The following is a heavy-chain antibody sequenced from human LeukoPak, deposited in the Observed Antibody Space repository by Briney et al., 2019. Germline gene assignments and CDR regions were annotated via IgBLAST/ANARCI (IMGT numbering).Heavy chain of an antibody. CDR2: ISGSGGST. V-gene: IGHV3-23*01. CDR1: GFTFSSSA. CDR3: AKGTDYSDYLDY. D-gene: IGHD4-11*01. J-gene: IGHJ4*02. Sequence: GGSPRLSCAASGFTFSSSAMSWVRQAPGKGLEWVSAISGSGGSTYYADSVKGRFTISRDNSKNTLYLQMNSLRAEDTAVYYCAKGTDYSDYLDYWGQGTLVTVSS.